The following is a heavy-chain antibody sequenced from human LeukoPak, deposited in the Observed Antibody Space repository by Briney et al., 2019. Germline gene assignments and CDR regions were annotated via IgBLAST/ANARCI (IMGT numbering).Heavy chain of an antibody. J-gene: IGHJ3*02. D-gene: IGHD2-2*01. CDR2: ISSSGSTI. V-gene: IGHV3-48*03. CDR3: ARDHEDIVVVPAAGMNDAFDI. CDR1: GFTFSSYE. Sequence: GGSLRLSCADSGFTFSSYEMNWVRQAPGKGLEWVSYISSSGSTIYYADSVKGRFTISRDNAKNSLYLQMNSLRAEDTAVYYCARDHEDIVVVPAAGMNDAFDIWGQGTMVTVSS.